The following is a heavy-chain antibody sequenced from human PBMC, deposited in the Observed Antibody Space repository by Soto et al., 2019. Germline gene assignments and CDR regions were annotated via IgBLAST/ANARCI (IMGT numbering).Heavy chain of an antibody. D-gene: IGHD2-15*01. CDR1: GGSISGGGYY. J-gene: IGHJ3*02. CDR2: IYYSGST. V-gene: IGHV4-31*03. Sequence: PSETLSLTCSVSGGSISGGGYYWSWLRQYPGKGLEWIGYIYYSGSTYYNPSPKSRLIISVDTSKNQFSLSLSSVTAANTAVYCCARRDSQEAFDIWGQGTMVTVSS. CDR3: ARRDSQEAFDI.